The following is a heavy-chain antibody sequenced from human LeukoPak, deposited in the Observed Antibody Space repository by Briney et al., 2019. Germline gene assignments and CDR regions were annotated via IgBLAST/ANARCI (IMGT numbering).Heavy chain of an antibody. CDR3: ARDPTYGAAAGTFDY. CDR1: GFTFSSYG. J-gene: IGHJ4*02. D-gene: IGHD6-13*01. CDR2: IWYDGSNK. V-gene: IGHV3-33*01. Sequence: GGSLRLSCAASGFTFSSYGTHWVRQAPGKGLEWVAVIWYDGSNKYYADSVKGRFTISRDNSKNTLYLQMNSLRAEDTAVYYCARDPTYGAAAGTFDYWGQGTLVTVSS.